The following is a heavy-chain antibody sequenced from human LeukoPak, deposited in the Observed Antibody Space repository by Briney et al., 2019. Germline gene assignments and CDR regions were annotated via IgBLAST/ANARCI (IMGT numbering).Heavy chain of an antibody. Sequence: SETLSLTCTVSGGSISSSSYYWGWIRQPPGKGLEWIGSIYYSGSTYYNPSLKSRVTISVDTSKNQFSLKLSSVTAADTAVYYCETLFPENGLIYYWGQGTLVTDCS. CDR1: GGSISSSSYY. V-gene: IGHV4-39*01. D-gene: IGHD5-12*01. CDR2: IYYSGST. CDR3: ETLFPENGLIYY. J-gene: IGHJ4*02.